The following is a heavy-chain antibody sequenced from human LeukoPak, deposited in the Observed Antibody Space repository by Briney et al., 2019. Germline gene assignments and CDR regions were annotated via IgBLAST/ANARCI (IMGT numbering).Heavy chain of an antibody. CDR2: ISSSSSYI. CDR1: GFTFSSYS. CDR3: ARFTAHYYYYYMDV. D-gene: IGHD5-18*01. V-gene: IGHV3-21*04. J-gene: IGHJ6*03. Sequence: GGSLRLSCAASGFTFSSYSMNWVRQAPGKGLEWVSSISSSSSYIYYADSVKGRFTISRDNAKNSLYLQMNSLRAEDTAVYYCARFTAHYYYYYMDVWGKGTTVTVSS.